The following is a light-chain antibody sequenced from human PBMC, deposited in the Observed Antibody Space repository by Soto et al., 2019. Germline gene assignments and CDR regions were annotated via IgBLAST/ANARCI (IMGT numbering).Light chain of an antibody. CDR2: AAS. V-gene: IGKV1-9*01. CDR3: QQFNSPLT. CDR1: QSISSY. Sequence: IQLTQSPSSLSASIGDRVTITCRASQSISSYLAWYQQKPGKAPKLLIYAASTLQSGVPSRFSGGGSGTDFTLTISSLQPEDFATYYCQQFNSPLTFGGGTKVDIK. J-gene: IGKJ4*01.